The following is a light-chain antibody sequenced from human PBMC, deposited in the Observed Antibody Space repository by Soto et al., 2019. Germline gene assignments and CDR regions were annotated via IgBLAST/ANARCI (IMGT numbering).Light chain of an antibody. V-gene: IGLV2-14*01. J-gene: IGLJ2*01. Sequence: QSVLTQPASVSGSPGQSITISCTGTSSDVGDYNYVSWYQQHPGKAPKLIIYEVSNRPSGVSNRFSGSNSGNTASLTISGLQAEDEADYYCSSYISRITLVVFGGGTKVTVL. CDR3: SSYISRITLVV. CDR1: SSDVGDYNY. CDR2: EVS.